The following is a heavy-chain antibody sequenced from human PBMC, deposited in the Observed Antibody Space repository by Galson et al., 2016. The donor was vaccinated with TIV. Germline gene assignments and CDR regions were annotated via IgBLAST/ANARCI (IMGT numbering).Heavy chain of an antibody. V-gene: IGHV1-69*05. D-gene: IGHD5-18*01. CDR3: ARGAWGYSFGPLDY. CDR2: LNHIFGTT. J-gene: IGHJ4*02. CDR1: GGSFSSHP. Sequence: SVKASCKASGGSFSSHPFSWVRQAPGQGLEWMGGLNHIFGTTEYAQKFQGRVTITTDKYTSTAYMELSSLGSEDTAVYYCARGAWGYSFGPLDYWGQGTLITVSS.